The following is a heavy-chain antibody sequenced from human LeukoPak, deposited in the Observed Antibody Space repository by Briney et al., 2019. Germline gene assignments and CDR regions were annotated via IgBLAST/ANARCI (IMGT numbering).Heavy chain of an antibody. CDR2: IYYSGST. Sequence: PSETLSLTCSVSAGSISSYYWSWIRQPPGKGLEWIGYIYYSGSTNYKPSLRSRVTISVDTSKNQFSLKLTSVTAADTAVYCCARGGGYNYFDYWGQGTLVTVSS. CDR3: ARGGGYNYFDY. CDR1: AGSISSYY. J-gene: IGHJ4*02. D-gene: IGHD5-24*01. V-gene: IGHV4-59*01.